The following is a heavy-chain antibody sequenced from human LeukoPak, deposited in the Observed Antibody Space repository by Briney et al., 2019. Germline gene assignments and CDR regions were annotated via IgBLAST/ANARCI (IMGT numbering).Heavy chain of an antibody. Sequence: GRSLRLSCAASGFTFSSYGMHWVRQAPGKGLEWVAVISYDGSNKYYAGSVKGRFTISRDNSKNTLYLQMNSLRAEDTAVYYCAKGSGYNFDYWGQGTLVTVSS. V-gene: IGHV3-30*18. CDR1: GFTFSSYG. J-gene: IGHJ4*02. CDR2: ISYDGSNK. CDR3: AKGSGYNFDY. D-gene: IGHD3-22*01.